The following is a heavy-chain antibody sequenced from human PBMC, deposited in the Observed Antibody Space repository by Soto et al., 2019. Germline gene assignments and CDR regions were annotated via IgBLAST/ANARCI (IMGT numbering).Heavy chain of an antibody. CDR3: ARAKLELHAFDI. Sequence: SVKVSCKASGGTFSSYTISWVRQAPGQGLEWMGRIIPILGIANYAQKFQGRVTVTADKSTSTAYMELSSLRSEDTAVYYCARAKLELHAFDIWGQGTMVTVS. D-gene: IGHD1-7*01. CDR2: IIPILGIA. J-gene: IGHJ3*02. CDR1: GGTFSSYT. V-gene: IGHV1-69*02.